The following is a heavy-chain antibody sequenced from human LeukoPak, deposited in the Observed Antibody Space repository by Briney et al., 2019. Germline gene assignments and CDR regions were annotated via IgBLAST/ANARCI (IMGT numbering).Heavy chain of an antibody. J-gene: IGHJ4*02. CDR1: GYTFTGNY. CDR2: INPNSGGT. CDR3: ARDVYDVFTGHYKLDY. V-gene: IGHV1-2*06. D-gene: IGHD3-9*01. Sequence: SVKVSCKASGYTFTGNYIHWVRQAPGQGLEWMGRINPNSGGTNYAQKFQGRVTLTRDTSISTAYMDLTRLRSDDTAVYYCARDVYDVFTGHYKLDYWGQGTLVTVSS.